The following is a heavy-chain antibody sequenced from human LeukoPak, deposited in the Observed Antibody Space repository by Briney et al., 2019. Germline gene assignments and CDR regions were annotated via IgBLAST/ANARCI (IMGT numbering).Heavy chain of an antibody. Sequence: QPGGSLRLSCAASGFTFSSYGMHWVRQAPGKGLEWVAVISYDGSNKYYADSVKGRFTISRDNSKNTLYLQMNSLRAEDTAVYYCAKDTLVGYSSSWYGGVDPWGQGTLVTVSS. CDR3: AKDTLVGYSSSWYGGVDP. D-gene: IGHD6-13*01. V-gene: IGHV3-30*18. J-gene: IGHJ5*02. CDR1: GFTFSSYG. CDR2: ISYDGSNK.